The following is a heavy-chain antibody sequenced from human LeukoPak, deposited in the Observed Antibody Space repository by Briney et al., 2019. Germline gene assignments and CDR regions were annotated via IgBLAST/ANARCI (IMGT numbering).Heavy chain of an antibody. Sequence: ASVTASCKVSGYTLTELSMHWVRQAPGKGLEWMGGFDPEDGETIYAQKFQGRVTMTEDTSTDTAYMELSSLRSEDTAVYYCATTQMTTVTTGHWFDPWGQGTLVTVSS. CDR3: ATTQMTTVTTGHWFDP. V-gene: IGHV1-24*01. CDR2: FDPEDGET. J-gene: IGHJ5*02. D-gene: IGHD4-17*01. CDR1: GYTLTELS.